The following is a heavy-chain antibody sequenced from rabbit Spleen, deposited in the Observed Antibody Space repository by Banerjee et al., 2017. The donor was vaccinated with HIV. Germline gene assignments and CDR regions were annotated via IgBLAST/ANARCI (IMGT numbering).Heavy chain of an antibody. Sequence: QSLEESGGDLVKPGASLTLTCTASGFSFSSSHYMRWVRQAPGKGLEWIACIYAGSSGTTWYASWAKGRFTISKTSSTTVTLQMTSLTAADTATYFCARLGHADYPYAYGLKLWGPGTLVTVS. J-gene: IGHJ4*01. D-gene: IGHD6-1*01. CDR3: ARLGHADYPYAYGLKL. CDR1: GFSFSSSHY. CDR2: IYAGSSGTT. V-gene: IGHV1S40*01.